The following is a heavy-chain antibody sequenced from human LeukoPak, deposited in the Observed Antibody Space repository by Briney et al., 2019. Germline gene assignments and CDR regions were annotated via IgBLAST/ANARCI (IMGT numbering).Heavy chain of an antibody. CDR1: GFTFSNAW. Sequence: GGSLRLSCAASGFTFSNAWMNWVRQAPGKGLEWVGRIKSKTYGGTTDYAAPVKGRFTISRDDSKKTLYLQMSSLKTEDTAVYYCTTEGYGDAFDIWGQGTMVTVSS. J-gene: IGHJ3*02. CDR3: TTEGYGDAFDI. D-gene: IGHD5-18*01. V-gene: IGHV3-15*07. CDR2: IKSKTYGGTT.